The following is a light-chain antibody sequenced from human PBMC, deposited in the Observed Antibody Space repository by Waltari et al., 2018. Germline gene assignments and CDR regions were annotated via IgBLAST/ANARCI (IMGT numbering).Light chain of an antibody. CDR2: DVS. CDR3: CSYAGSYTL. CDR1: SSDVGGYNY. Sequence: QSALTQPRPVSGSPGPSVTIPGTGSSSDVGGYNYVSWYQQHPGKAPKFMIYDVSKRPSGVPDRFSGSKSGNTASLTISGLQAEDEADYYCCSYAGSYTLFGGGTKLTVL. V-gene: IGLV2-11*01. J-gene: IGLJ2*01.